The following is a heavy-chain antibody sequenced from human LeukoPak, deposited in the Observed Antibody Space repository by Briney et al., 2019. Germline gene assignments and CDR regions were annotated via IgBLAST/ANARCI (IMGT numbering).Heavy chain of an antibody. CDR3: ARHSRFRTISNARRWGFDP. CDR2: INHSGST. CDR1: GGSFSGYY. V-gene: IGHV4-34*01. J-gene: IGHJ5*02. D-gene: IGHD3-3*01. Sequence: SETLSLTCAVYGGSFSGYYWSWIRQPPGKGLEWIGEINHSGSTNYNPSLKSRVTISVDTSKNQFSLKLSSVTAADTAVYYCARHSRFRTISNARRWGFDPWGQGTLVAVSS.